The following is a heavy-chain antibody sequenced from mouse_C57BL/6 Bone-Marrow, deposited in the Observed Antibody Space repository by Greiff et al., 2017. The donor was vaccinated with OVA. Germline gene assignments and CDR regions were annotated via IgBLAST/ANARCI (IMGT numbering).Heavy chain of an antibody. V-gene: IGHV1-81*01. CDR1: GYTFTSYG. CDR3: ARRGVYYGSSYYFDY. Sequence: QVQLQQSGAELARPGASVKLSCKASGYTFTSYGISWVKQRPGQGLEWIGEIYPRSGNTYYNEKFKGKATLTADKSSSTAYMELRSLTSEDSAVYFCARRGVYYGSSYYFDYWGQGTTLTVSS. CDR2: IYPRSGNT. J-gene: IGHJ2*01. D-gene: IGHD1-1*01.